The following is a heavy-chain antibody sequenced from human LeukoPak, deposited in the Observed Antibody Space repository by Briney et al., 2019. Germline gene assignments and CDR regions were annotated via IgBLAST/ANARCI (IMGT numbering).Heavy chain of an antibody. D-gene: IGHD3-10*01. J-gene: IGHJ4*02. Sequence: ASVKVSCKASGYTFTSYAMHWVRQAPGQRLEWMGWINAGNGNTKYSQKFQGRVTITRDTSASTAYMELSSLRSEDTAVYYCARYPNYYGSGSYYTGGLDYWGQGTLVTVSS. V-gene: IGHV1-3*01. CDR3: ARYPNYYGSGSYYTGGLDY. CDR2: INAGNGNT. CDR1: GYTFTSYA.